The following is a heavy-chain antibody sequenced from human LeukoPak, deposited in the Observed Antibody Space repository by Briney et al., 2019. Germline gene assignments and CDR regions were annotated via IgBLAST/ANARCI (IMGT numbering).Heavy chain of an antibody. Sequence: GGSLRLSCAGSGFTFSSYAMSWVRQDPGKGLEWVSGITGSGDSTFYADSVKGRFTISRDNSKNALYLQMNSLRAEDTALYYCAKMTVFGVVSVPKYYFDYWGQGTLVTVSS. J-gene: IGHJ4*02. CDR3: AKMTVFGVVSVPKYYFDY. D-gene: IGHD3-3*01. CDR1: GFTFSSYA. V-gene: IGHV3-23*01. CDR2: ITGSGDST.